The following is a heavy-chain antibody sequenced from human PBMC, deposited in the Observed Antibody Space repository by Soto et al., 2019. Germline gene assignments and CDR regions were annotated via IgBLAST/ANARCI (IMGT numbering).Heavy chain of an antibody. J-gene: IGHJ4*02. D-gene: IGHD1-26*01. CDR2: IYYSGST. CDR1: GGSISSGTNY. V-gene: IGHV4-31*03. CDR3: GRGPYSHLLFDF. Sequence: QVQLQESGPGLVKPSQTLSLTCTVSGGSISSGTNYWSWIRQHPGKGLEWIGYIYYSGSTYYNPSLKSRVTISVDTSKNQFSLKLNSVTSADTAVYYCGRGPYSHLLFDFWGLGTLVTVSS.